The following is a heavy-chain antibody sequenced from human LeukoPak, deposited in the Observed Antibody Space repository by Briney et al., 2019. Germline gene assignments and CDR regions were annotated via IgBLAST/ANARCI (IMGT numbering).Heavy chain of an antibody. CDR1: GYTFTGYY. D-gene: IGHD2/OR15-2a*01. V-gene: IGHV1-2*02. CDR2: INPTSCAT. J-gene: IGHJ5*02. Sequence: SVKVSCKTSGYTFTGYYLHGVRQPPGQGLEWVGWINPTSCATNNAQKVQGRVIMNRHTNNPTDHMALRKQRPDSTDVYYFARYRLECNTTDCRAGEWFVPWGQGTLVAVS. CDR3: ARYRLECNTTDCRAGEWFVP.